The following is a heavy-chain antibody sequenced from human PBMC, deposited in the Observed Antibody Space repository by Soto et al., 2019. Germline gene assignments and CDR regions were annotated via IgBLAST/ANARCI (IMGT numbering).Heavy chain of an antibody. Sequence: PGGSLRLSCAGSGFTLSDHYIDWVRQAPGKGLEWVGRSRDKAQGYSTAYAASVKGRFTISRDNAKNSLYLQMNSLRAEDTAVYYCAREMDTAWRGWFDPWGQGTLVTVSS. J-gene: IGHJ5*02. V-gene: IGHV3-72*01. CDR1: GFTLSDHY. CDR3: AREMDTAWRGWFDP. CDR2: SRDKAQGYST. D-gene: IGHD5-18*01.